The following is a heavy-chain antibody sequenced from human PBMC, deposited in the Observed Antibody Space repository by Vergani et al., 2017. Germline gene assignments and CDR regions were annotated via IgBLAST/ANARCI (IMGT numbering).Heavy chain of an antibody. CDR3: ARAPSSLLYRAGYFQH. D-gene: IGHD2-2*02. V-gene: IGHV3-33*01. CDR1: GFTFNQYG. J-gene: IGHJ1*01. Sequence: QVQLVESGGGVVQPGRSLRLSCAASGFTFNQYGMHWVRQAPGKGLEWVAVTWYDGNNKQYADSVKGRFTISRDNSKSTMYLQMNSLRDEDTAVYYCARAPSSLLYRAGYFQHWGQGTLVTVSS. CDR2: TWYDGNNK.